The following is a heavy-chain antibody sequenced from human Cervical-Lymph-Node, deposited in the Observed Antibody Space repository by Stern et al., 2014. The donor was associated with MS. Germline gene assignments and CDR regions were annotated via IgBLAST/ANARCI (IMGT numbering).Heavy chain of an antibody. CDR1: GDSISGHY. CDR3: ARVVVLAGSRWFDP. D-gene: IGHD2-15*01. V-gene: IGHV4-59*11. Sequence: QLQLQESGPGLVKPSGTLSLTCTVSGDSISGHYWSWIRQPPGKGLEWIGYIYYTGSTSYNPSTKSRVTIAIDSSKTQFSLSLISVTAADTAVYYCARVVVLAGSRWFDPWGQGILVSVSS. J-gene: IGHJ5*02. CDR2: IYYTGST.